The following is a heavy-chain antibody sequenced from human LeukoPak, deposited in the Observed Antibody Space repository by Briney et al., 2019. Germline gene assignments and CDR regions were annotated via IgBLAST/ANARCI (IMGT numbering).Heavy chain of an antibody. CDR2: ISSSSTYI. D-gene: IGHD3-10*01. CDR3: ARASGYGSGDY. Sequence: PGGSLRLSCAASGFTFSDFSMNWVRQAPGRGLEWVSPISSSSTYIYYADSVKGRFTISRDNAKNSLYLQMNSLRVEDTAVYYCARASGYGSGDYWGQGTLVTVSS. J-gene: IGHJ4*02. V-gene: IGHV3-21*01. CDR1: GFTFSDFS.